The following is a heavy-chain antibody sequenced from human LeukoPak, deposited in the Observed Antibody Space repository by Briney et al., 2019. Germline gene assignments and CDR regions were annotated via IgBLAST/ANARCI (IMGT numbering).Heavy chain of an antibody. CDR1: GYTFTGLY. V-gene: IGHV1-2*02. CDR2: INPNSGDT. Sequence: ASVKVSCKASGYTFTGLYMHWVRQAPGQGLEWMGWINPNSGDTNYAQKFQGRVTMTRDTSISTAYMELSRLRSDDTAVYYCARDISYYDSSGFNFDYWGQGTLVTVSS. J-gene: IGHJ4*02. D-gene: IGHD3-22*01. CDR3: ARDISYYDSSGFNFDY.